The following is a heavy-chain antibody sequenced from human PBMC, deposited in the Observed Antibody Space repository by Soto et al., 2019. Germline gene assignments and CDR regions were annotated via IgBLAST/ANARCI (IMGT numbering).Heavy chain of an antibody. Sequence: ASVKVSCKASGYTFTSYGISWVRQAPGQGLAWMGWISAYNGNTNYAQKLQGRVTMTTDTSTSTAYMELRSLRSDDTAVYYCVLGYRSTMVRGVNDALDIWGQCTIGTFS. J-gene: IGHJ3*02. CDR3: VLGYRSTMVRGVNDALDI. CDR1: GYTFTSYG. D-gene: IGHD3-10*01. V-gene: IGHV1-18*01. CDR2: ISAYNGNT.